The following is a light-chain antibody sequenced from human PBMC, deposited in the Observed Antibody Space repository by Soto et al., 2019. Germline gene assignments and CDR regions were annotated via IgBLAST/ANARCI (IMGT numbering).Light chain of an antibody. V-gene: IGLV2-8*01. CDR3: SSYAGSNNV. CDR1: SSDVGGYNY. Sequence: QPALTQPPSASGSPGQSVTISCTRTSSDVGGYNYVSWYQQHPGKAPKLMIYEVSKRPSGVPDRFSGSKSGNAASLTVSGLQAEDEADYYCSSYAGSNNVFGTGTKVTVL. CDR2: EVS. J-gene: IGLJ1*01.